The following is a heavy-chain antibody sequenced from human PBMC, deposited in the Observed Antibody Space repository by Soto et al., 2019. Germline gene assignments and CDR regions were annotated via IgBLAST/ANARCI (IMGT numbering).Heavy chain of an antibody. D-gene: IGHD1-26*01. Sequence: SATLSLTCTVSDVSISSYYWSWIRQPAGKGLEWIGRIYTSGTTNYNPSLESRVTMSVDTSKNQFSLKLSSVTAADTAVYYCARDLVVGASPALDVWGQGTTVTVSS. CDR1: DVSISSYY. J-gene: IGHJ6*02. V-gene: IGHV4-4*07. CDR3: ARDLVVGASPALDV. CDR2: IYTSGTT.